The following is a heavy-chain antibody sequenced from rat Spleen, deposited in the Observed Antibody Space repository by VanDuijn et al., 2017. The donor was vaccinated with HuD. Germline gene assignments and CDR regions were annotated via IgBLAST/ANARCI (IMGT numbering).Heavy chain of an antibody. J-gene: IGHJ2*01. CDR1: GFSLTSYN. Sequence: QVQLKESGPGLMQPSETLSLTCTVSGFSLTSYNVHWVRQPPGKGLEWMGRMRYNGDTSYNSALKSRLSISRDTSKNQVFLKMNGLQTEDTAMYFCARGSAFFDYWGQGVMVTVSS. V-gene: IGHV2-63*01. CDR3: ARGSAFFDY. CDR2: MRYNGDT.